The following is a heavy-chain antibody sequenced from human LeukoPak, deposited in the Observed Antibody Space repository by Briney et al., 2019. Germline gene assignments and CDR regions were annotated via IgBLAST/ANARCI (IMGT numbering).Heavy chain of an antibody. J-gene: IGHJ4*02. CDR3: AREKWELGYYFDY. V-gene: IGHV3-53*01. Sequence: GGSLRLSCAASGFTVSNNYMNWVRQAPGKGLEWVSLIYSGGSTYYADSVKGRFTISRDNSKNTLYLQMNSLRAEDTAVYYCAREKWELGYYFDYWGQGTLVTVSS. CDR1: GFTVSNNY. CDR2: IYSGGST. D-gene: IGHD1-26*01.